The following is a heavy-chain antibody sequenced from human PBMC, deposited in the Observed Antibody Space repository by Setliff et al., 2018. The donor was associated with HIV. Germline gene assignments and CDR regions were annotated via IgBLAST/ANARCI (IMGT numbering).Heavy chain of an antibody. V-gene: IGHV3-30*07. CDR2: ISYDGSRI. J-gene: IGHJ4*02. CDR1: GFTFSGFA. D-gene: IGHD1-1*01. CDR3: ASARIPTGGTSTSFDY. Sequence: GGSLRLSCAASGFTFSGFAMYWVRPAPAKGLEWVSAISYDGSRIHYADSVKGRFNISRDNSKNTLYLQVSSLRPEDTALYYCASARIPTGGTSTSFDYWGRGTLVTVSS.